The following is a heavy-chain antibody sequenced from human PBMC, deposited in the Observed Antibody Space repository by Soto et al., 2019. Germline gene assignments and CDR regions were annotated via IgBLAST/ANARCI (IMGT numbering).Heavy chain of an antibody. CDR3: TRGAGAPWVRFDS. D-gene: IGHD3-16*01. CDR2: TSYSAKT. Sequence: PSETLSLTCGVSGYSITSGFYWGWVRQSPGKGLEWIGSTSYSAKTFYNPSLASRLSIAVDTSKNQFSLRLTSVTAADTALYYCTRGAGAPWVRFDSWGQGTLVTVS. CDR1: GYSITSGFY. J-gene: IGHJ4*02. V-gene: IGHV4-38-2*01.